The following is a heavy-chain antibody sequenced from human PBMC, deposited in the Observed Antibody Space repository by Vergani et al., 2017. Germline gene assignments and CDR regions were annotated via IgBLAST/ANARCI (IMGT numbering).Heavy chain of an antibody. CDR3: VRTRSGSCTGGSCYSGWFDP. CDR2: INSNSGNP. J-gene: IGHJ5*02. CDR1: GYTFTNYA. Sequence: QVQLVQSGSEVKKPGASVKVSCRASGYTFTNYALNWVRQAPGQGLEWMGWINSNSGNPTYAQGFKGRFVFSLDSSVSTSYLQINNLQPEDTAVYYCVRTRSGSCTGGSCYSGWFDPWGQGTLVTVSS. D-gene: IGHD2-15*01. V-gene: IGHV7-4-1*02.